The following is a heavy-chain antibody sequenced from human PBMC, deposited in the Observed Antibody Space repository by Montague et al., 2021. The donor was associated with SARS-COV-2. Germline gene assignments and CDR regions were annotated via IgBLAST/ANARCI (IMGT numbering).Heavy chain of an antibody. CDR2: IWYDGSNK. V-gene: IGHV3-33*06. Sequence: SLRLSCAASGFTFSSYGMHWVRQAPGKGLEWVAVIWYDGSNKYYADSVKGRFTISRDNSKNTLYLQMNSLRAEDTAVYYCAKPFYDYIWGSYRQTGYFDYWGQGTLVTVSS. D-gene: IGHD3-16*02. J-gene: IGHJ4*02. CDR1: GFTFSSYG. CDR3: AKPFYDYIWGSYRQTGYFDY.